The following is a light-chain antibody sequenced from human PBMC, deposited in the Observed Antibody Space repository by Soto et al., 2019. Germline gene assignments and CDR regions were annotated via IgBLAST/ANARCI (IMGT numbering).Light chain of an antibody. CDR3: QQRSNWPPVYT. J-gene: IGKJ2*01. CDR1: QSVGSY. V-gene: IGKV3-11*01. Sequence: ETVLTQSPATLSLYPGERATLSCRASQSVGSYLVWYQQKPGQAPRLLIYEASKRATGIPARFSGSGSGTDFTLTISSLEPEDFAVYYCQQRSNWPPVYTFGQGTKLEIK. CDR2: EAS.